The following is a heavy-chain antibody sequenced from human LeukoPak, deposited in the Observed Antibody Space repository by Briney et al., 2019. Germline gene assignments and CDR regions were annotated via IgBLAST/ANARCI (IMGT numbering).Heavy chain of an antibody. CDR3: ARGGRLTIFGVVTQYYFDY. CDR1: RYTLTSYG. D-gene: IGHD3-3*01. Sequence: ASVKVSCKASRYTLTSYGISWVRHAPGQRLEWIGWINARNGNTKYSQEFQGRVTITRDTSAGTAYMELSSLRSEDMAVYYCARGGRLTIFGVVTQYYFDYWGQGTLVTVSS. V-gene: IGHV1-3*03. CDR2: INARNGNT. J-gene: IGHJ4*02.